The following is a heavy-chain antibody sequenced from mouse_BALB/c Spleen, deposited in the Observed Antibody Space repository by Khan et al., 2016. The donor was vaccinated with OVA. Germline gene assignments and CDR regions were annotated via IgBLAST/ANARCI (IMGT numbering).Heavy chain of an antibody. CDR2: INTYTGDP. CDR1: GYTFTNYG. CDR3: ASGGYWYFDF. V-gene: IGHV9-3-1*01. Sequence: QIQLVQSGPELKKPGETVKISCKASGYTFTNYGMNWVKQAPGKGLKWMGWINTYTGDPTYADDFKGRFAFSLETSASTAYLQINNLKNEDSATYFCASGGYWYFDFWGAGTTVTVSS. J-gene: IGHJ1*01. D-gene: IGHD1-1*02.